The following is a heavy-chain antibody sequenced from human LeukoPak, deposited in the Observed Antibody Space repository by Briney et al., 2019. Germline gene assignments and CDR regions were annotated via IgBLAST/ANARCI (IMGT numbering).Heavy chain of an antibody. CDR2: INPNSGDT. D-gene: IGHD3-10*01. V-gene: IGHV1-2*02. CDR1: VYTFTGYH. Sequence: ASVTVSCKASVYTFTGYHIHWVRQAAGQGGQGMGWINPNSGDTHFTQNVQGRVTMPTDKSITTAYMQLSRLRSDDTAVYYCARGGNYGWGTYTAFDYWGQGALVTVSS. J-gene: IGHJ4*02. CDR3: ARGGNYGWGTYTAFDY.